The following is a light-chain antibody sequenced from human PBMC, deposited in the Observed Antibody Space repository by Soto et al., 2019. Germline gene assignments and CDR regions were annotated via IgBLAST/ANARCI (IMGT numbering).Light chain of an antibody. CDR1: QSVDSNY. CDR3: QLYYSRM. J-gene: IGKJ1*01. V-gene: IGKV3-20*01. Sequence: EIVLTQSPGTLSLSPGERATLSCRASQSVDSNYLGWYQQKPGQAPRLLIYAASSRATGIPDRFSGGGSGTDFTLTISRLEPEDFAVYYCQLYYSRMFGQGTKVEIK. CDR2: AAS.